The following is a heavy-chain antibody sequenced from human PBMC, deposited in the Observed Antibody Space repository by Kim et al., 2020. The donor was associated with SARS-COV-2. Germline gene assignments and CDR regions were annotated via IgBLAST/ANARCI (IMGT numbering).Heavy chain of an antibody. CDR3: ARDRIAVAGTGGWYFDL. Sequence: SETLSLTCTVSGGSISSGGYYWSWIRQHPGKGLEWIGYIYYSGSTYYNPSLKSRVTISVDTSKNQFSLKLSSVTAADTAVYYCARDRIAVAGTGGWYFDLWGRGTLVTVSS. CDR2: IYYSGST. D-gene: IGHD6-19*01. J-gene: IGHJ2*01. CDR1: GGSISSGGYY. V-gene: IGHV4-31*03.